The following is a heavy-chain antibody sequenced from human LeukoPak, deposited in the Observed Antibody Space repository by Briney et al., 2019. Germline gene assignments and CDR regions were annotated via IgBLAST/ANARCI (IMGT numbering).Heavy chain of an antibody. V-gene: IGHV4-59*01. Sequence: SETLSLTCTVSGDSIGRYYWNWLRQPPGKGPEWIGYIDDSGRTNYSPSLKSRVTVSKDTSRNKFSLKLNSVTAADTAVYYCARGRREGYNLRNYDYWGQGTLVTVSS. CDR3: ARGRREGYNLRNYDY. D-gene: IGHD5-24*01. CDR2: IDDSGRT. CDR1: GDSIGRYY. J-gene: IGHJ4*02.